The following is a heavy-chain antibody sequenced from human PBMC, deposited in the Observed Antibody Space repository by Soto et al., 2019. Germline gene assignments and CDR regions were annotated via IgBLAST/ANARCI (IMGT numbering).Heavy chain of an antibody. J-gene: IGHJ6*03. Sequence: GGSLRLSCAASGFTFSSYAMSWVRQAPGKGLEWVSAISGSGGSTYYADSVKGRFTISRDNSKNTLYLQMNSLRAEDTAVYYCAKDLPGDYGYYYYYMDVWGKGTTVTVSS. CDR3: AKDLPGDYGYYYYYMDV. CDR2: ISGSGGST. CDR1: GFTFSSYA. D-gene: IGHD4-17*01. V-gene: IGHV3-23*01.